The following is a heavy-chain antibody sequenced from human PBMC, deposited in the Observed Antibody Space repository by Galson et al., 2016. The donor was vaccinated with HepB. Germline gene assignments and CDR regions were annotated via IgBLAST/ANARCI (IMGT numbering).Heavy chain of an antibody. D-gene: IGHD6-19*01. V-gene: IGHV4-59*08. CDR1: GAAINDYY. CDR2: IYYSGTT. J-gene: IGHJ4*02. CDR3: VIHGFGQWLVRG. Sequence: SETLSLTCTVSGAAINDYYWGWIRQSPGKGLEWIGDIYYSGTTYYNPSLNSRVTISIDTSKNQFSLRLNSVTAADSAVYYCVIHGFGQWLVRGWGQGTLVTVSS.